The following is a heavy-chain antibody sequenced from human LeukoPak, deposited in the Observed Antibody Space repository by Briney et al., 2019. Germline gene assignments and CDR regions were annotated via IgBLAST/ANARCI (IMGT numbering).Heavy chain of an antibody. Sequence: ASVKVSCKASGYTFTSYGISWVRQAPGQGLEWMGWISAYNGNTNYAQKLQGRVTMTTDTSTSTAYMELRSLRSEDTAVYYCARVGSYYYDSSGRVYWGQGTLVTVSS. V-gene: IGHV1-18*01. J-gene: IGHJ4*02. CDR3: ARVGSYYYDSSGRVY. CDR1: GYTFTSYG. CDR2: ISAYNGNT. D-gene: IGHD3-22*01.